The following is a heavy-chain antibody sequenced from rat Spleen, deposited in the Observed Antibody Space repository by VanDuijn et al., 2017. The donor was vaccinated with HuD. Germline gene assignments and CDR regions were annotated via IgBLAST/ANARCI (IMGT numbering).Heavy chain of an antibody. CDR3: VRQDTSGYSNWFTY. CDR1: GFTFRNYG. J-gene: IGHJ3*01. D-gene: IGHD4-3*01. CDR2: ISPSGVT. Sequence: EVQLVESGGGLVQPGRSLTLFCAASGFTFRNYGMAWVRQAPTKGLEWVASISPSGVTYYRDSVKGRFTVSRENAKSTLYFLMDSLRSEDTATYYCVRQDTSGYSNWFTYWGQGTLVTVSS. V-gene: IGHV5S13*01.